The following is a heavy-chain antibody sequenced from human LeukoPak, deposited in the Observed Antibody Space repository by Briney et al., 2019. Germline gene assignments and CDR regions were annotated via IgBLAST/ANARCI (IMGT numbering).Heavy chain of an antibody. Sequence: ASVKVSCKASGYTFTSYYMHWVRQALGQGLEWMGIINPSGGSTSYAQKFQGRVTMTRDTSTSTVYMELSSLRSEDTAVYYCATPQYYDFRDYYYYYGMDVWGQGTTVTVSS. CDR2: INPSGGST. V-gene: IGHV1-46*01. D-gene: IGHD3-3*01. J-gene: IGHJ6*02. CDR3: ATPQYYDFRDYYYYYGMDV. CDR1: GYTFTSYY.